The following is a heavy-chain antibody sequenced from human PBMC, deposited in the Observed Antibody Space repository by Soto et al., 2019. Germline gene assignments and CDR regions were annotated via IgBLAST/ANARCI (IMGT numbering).Heavy chain of an antibody. CDR3: TRIMTAAGAFNWFVP. D-gene: IGHD6-25*01. CDR2: IFSDDEK. J-gene: IGHJ5*02. Sequence: QVTLEESGPVLVKPTETLTLTCSLSGFSLTSGRMGGSWILQPQGKALQWLRHIFSDDEKSSRSSLRSRLTSSTGTSTSPEVHKLTDMDALDTGSFISTRIMTAAGAFNWFVPWRQVTLVRVSS. CDR1: GFSLTSGRMG. V-gene: IGHV2-26*01.